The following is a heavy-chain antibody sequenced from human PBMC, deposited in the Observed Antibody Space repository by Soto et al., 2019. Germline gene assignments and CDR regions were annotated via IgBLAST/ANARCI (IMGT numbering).Heavy chain of an antibody. V-gene: IGHV4-4*02. CDR3: GGCQRRVDWNWYVDY. CDR1: GDSFSSSNW. Sequence: QVQLQESGPGLVKPSGTLSLSCGVSGDSFSSSNWWTWIRQPPGKGLEWIGDILHAGHTDLSPSLRSRSTISIDTSKNEFSLKTSSVTAGCTAVYYCGGCQRRVDWNWYVDYWGPGALVIVAS. J-gene: IGHJ4*02. D-gene: IGHD1-7*01. CDR2: ILHAGHT.